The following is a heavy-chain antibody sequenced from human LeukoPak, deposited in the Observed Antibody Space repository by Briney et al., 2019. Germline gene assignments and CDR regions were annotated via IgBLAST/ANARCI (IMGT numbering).Heavy chain of an antibody. CDR1: GFTFSRYW. J-gene: IGHJ4*02. CDR3: ARDREFESGSEGDY. CDR2: IKQGGSEI. D-gene: IGHD3-10*01. Sequence: GGSLRLSCVGSGFTFSRYWMSWVRQAPGKGLEYVARIKQGGSEIYHMDSVKGRFTISRDDAKNSLYLQMNSLRVEDTAVYYCARDREFESGSEGDYWGQGTLVTVSS. V-gene: IGHV3-7*01.